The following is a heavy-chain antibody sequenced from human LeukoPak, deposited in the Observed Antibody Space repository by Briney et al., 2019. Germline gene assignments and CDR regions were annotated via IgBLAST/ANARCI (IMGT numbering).Heavy chain of an antibody. J-gene: IGHJ4*02. Sequence: GGSLRLSGAASGFTFSSYEMNWVRQAPGKGLEWISYISSSGTTIYYADSVKGRFTISRDNAKNSLYLQMNSLRAEDTAVYYCATWYAADHWGQGTLVTASS. V-gene: IGHV3-48*03. CDR2: ISSSGTTI. CDR1: GFTFSSYE. D-gene: IGHD6-13*01. CDR3: ATWYAADH.